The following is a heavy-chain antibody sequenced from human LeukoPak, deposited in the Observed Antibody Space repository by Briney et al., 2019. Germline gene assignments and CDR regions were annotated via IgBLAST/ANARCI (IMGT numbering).Heavy chain of an antibody. CDR3: AKARRLWFGELLMGQDFDY. D-gene: IGHD3-10*01. CDR2: ISDDSRTT. V-gene: IGHV3-23*01. CDR1: GFTFRTEA. J-gene: IGHJ4*02. Sequence: GGSLRLSCTASGFTFRTEAMTWVRRAPGKGLEWVSAISDDSRTTYYADSVKGRFTIPRDNSKNTLYLQMNSLRVEDAALYYCAKARRLWFGELLMGQDFDYWGQGTLVTVSS.